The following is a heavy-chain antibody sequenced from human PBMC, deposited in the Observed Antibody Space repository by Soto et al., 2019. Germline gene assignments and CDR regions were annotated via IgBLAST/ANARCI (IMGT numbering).Heavy chain of an antibody. CDR1: GGSISSYY. CDR3: ARDSASTDYVFWSGYYERANGFDP. CDR2: IYYSGST. D-gene: IGHD3-3*01. J-gene: IGHJ5*02. V-gene: IGHV4-59*01. Sequence: SETLSLTCTVSGGSISSYYWSWIRQPPGKGLEWIGYIYYSGSTNYNPSLKSRVTISVDTSKNQFSLKLSSVTAADTAVYYCARDSASTDYVFWSGYYERANGFDPWGQGTLVTVSS.